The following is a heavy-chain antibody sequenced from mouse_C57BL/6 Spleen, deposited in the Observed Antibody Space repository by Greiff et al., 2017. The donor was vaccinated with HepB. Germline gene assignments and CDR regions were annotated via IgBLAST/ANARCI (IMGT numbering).Heavy chain of an antibody. D-gene: IGHD1-1*01. CDR2: TNPTNGRT. Sequence: VQLQQSGAELVKAGASVKMSCKASGYTFTSYWMHWVKQRLGQGLEWFAETNPTNGRTYYNEKFKSKATLTVDKSSSTAYMLLSGPTFEDSAVYYCARIKKLVATYFDYWGQGTTRTVSS. V-gene: IGHV1S81*02. CDR1: GYTFTSYW. CDR3: ARIKKLVATYFDY. J-gene: IGHJ2*01.